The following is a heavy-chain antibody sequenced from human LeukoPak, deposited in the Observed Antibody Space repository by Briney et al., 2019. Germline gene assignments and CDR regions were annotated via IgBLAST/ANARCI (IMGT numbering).Heavy chain of an antibody. V-gene: IGHV3-23*01. CDR1: GFSFSSYG. D-gene: IGHD3-10*01. CDR2: FSASDGSR. J-gene: IGHJ3*02. Sequence: PGGSLRLSCEASGFSFSSYGMSWVRQAPGEGLEWVSGFSASDGSRYYADSVKGRFTISRDNSKNTLYLHMNSLRAEDTAVYYCAKGEKQLTFIRGYTFNIWGQGTMVTVSS. CDR3: AKGEKQLTFIRGYTFNI.